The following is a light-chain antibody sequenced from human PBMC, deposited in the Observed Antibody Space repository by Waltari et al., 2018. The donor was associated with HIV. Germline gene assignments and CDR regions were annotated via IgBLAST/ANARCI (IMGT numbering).Light chain of an antibody. J-gene: IGLJ3*02. Sequence: QSVLTQPPSASGTPGRRVTISCSGSSSTIGSKYVYWYQQLPGTAPKLLIYRNNQRPSGVPDRFSGSKSGTSASLAISGLRSEDEADYYCTAWDDSLSVWVFGGGTKLTVL. CDR2: RNN. V-gene: IGLV1-47*01. CDR3: TAWDDSLSVWV. CDR1: SSTIGSKY.